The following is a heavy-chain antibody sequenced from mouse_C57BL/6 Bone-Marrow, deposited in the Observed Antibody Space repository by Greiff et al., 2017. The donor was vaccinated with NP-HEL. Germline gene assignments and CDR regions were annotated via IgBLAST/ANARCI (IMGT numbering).Heavy chain of an antibody. Sequence: EVNVVESGGGLVQSGRSLRLSCATSGFTFSDFYMEWVRQAPGKGLEWIAASRNKANDYTTEYSASVQGRFIVSRDTSQSILYLQMNALRAEDTAIYYCARDGGFYLLGPYFDVWGTGTTVTVSS. CDR1: GFTFSDFY. CDR3: ARDGGFYLLGPYFDV. V-gene: IGHV7-1*01. J-gene: IGHJ1*03. D-gene: IGHD1-1*01. CDR2: SRNKANDYTT.